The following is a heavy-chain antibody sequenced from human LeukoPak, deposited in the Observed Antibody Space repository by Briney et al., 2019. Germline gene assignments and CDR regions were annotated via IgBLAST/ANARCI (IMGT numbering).Heavy chain of an antibody. CDR3: TYEPGSGWFDP. V-gene: IGHV4-39*01. CDR2: IYYSGST. D-gene: IGHD3-3*01. J-gene: IGHJ5*02. CDR1: GGSISSGSYY. Sequence: SETLSLTCTVSGGSISSGSYYWGWIRQPPGKGLEWIGSIYYSGSTYYNPSLKSRVTISVDTSKNQFSLKLSSVTAADTAVYYCTYEPGSGWFDPWGQGTLVTVSS.